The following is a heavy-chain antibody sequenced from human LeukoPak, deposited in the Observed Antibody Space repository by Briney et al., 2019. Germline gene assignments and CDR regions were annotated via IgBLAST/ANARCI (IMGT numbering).Heavy chain of an antibody. D-gene: IGHD3-10*01. Sequence: GRSLRLSCAVSGFIFRSYAMHWIRQAPGKGLESVAVVSDDGNNYSYAESVKGRFTISRDNSKSTLYLQMNSLRPEDTGVYYCARGYASESYYNGPGYWGQGTLVTVSS. CDR3: ARGYASESYYNGPGY. J-gene: IGHJ4*02. CDR1: GFIFRSYA. V-gene: IGHV3-30-3*01. CDR2: VSDDGNNY.